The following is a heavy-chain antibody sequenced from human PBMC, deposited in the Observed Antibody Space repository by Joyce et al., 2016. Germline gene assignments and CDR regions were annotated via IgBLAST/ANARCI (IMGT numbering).Heavy chain of an antibody. CDR1: GFTLSELS. CDR2: HDPEEDET. D-gene: IGHD4-17*01. Sequence: QVQLVQSGAEGKNPGASVKVSCKVSGFTLSELSIYWVRQAPGKGLEWMGSHDPEEDETLYAQKFQGRVTMSGGTSPDTSYMELTGLRSEDTAVYFCASPTSVTEGALDYWGQGTLVTVSS. V-gene: IGHV1-24*01. CDR3: ASPTSVTEGALDY. J-gene: IGHJ4*02.